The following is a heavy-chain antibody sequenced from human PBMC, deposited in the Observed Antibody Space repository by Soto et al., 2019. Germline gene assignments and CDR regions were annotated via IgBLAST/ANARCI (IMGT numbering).Heavy chain of an antibody. CDR2: ITPNIGTT. Sequence: ASVKVSCKASAGTFVNYAITWVRQAPGQGLELMGTITPNIGTTYNAQKFNGRVTLTADTSTSTAYMELRSLRSHDTAVYYCARENSYFDYWGQGTLVTVSS. CDR3: ARENSYFDY. V-gene: IGHV1-69*04. J-gene: IGHJ4*02. CDR1: AGTFVNYA.